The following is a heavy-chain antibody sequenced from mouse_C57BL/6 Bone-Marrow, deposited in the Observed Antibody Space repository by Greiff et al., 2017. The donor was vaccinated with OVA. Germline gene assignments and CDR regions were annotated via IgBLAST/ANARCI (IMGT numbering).Heavy chain of an antibody. V-gene: IGHV12-3*01. CDR2: ITHSGET. D-gene: IGHD1-1*01. Sequence: VKLMESGPGLVKPSQSLFLTCSITGFPITSGYYWIWIRQSPGKPLEWMGYITHSGETFYNPSLQNPISITRETSKNQFFLQLNSVTTEDTAMYYCAGDRTNYGSSYAVAYWGQGTLVTVSA. CDR3: AGDRTNYGSSYAVAY. J-gene: IGHJ3*01. CDR1: GFPITSGYY.